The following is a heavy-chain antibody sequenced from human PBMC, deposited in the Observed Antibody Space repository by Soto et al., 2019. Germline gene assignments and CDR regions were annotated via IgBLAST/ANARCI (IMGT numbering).Heavy chain of an antibody. CDR3: ARTYGVYNLNVVDY. V-gene: IGHV3-33*01. J-gene: IGHJ4*02. Sequence: QVQLVESGGGVVQPGRSLRLSCAASGFTFSSYGMHWVRQAPGKGLEWVAVIWYDGSNKYYADSVKGRFTISRDNSKNTLYLQMNSLRAEDTAVYYCARTYGVYNLNVVDYWGQGTLVTVSS. D-gene: IGHD1-1*01. CDR2: IWYDGSNK. CDR1: GFTFSSYG.